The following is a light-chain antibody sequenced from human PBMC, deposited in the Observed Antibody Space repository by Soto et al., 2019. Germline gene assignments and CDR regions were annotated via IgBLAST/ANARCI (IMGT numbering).Light chain of an antibody. CDR3: QQYNSYSWT. J-gene: IGKJ1*01. CDR1: QSISSW. CDR2: KAS. Sequence: DITMTQSPSTLSASVGDRVTITCRASQSISSWLAWYQQKPGKAPKLLIYKASSLESGVPSRFSGSGSGTEFTLTISSLQPDDFATYYCQQYNSYSWTVGQVTKGEIK. V-gene: IGKV1-5*03.